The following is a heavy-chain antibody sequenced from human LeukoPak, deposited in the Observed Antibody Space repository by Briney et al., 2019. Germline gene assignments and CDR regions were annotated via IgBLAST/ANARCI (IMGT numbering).Heavy chain of an antibody. D-gene: IGHD6-19*01. CDR3: ARGKWYSSD. CDR1: GFTFDDYA. V-gene: IGHV3-9*01. CDR2: ISWNSGSI. J-gene: IGHJ4*02. Sequence: PGRSLRLSCAASGFTFDDYAMHWVRQAPGKGLEWVSGISWNSGSIGYANSVKGRFTISRDNAKNSLYLQMNSLRAEDTAVYYCARGKWYSSDWGQGTLVTVSS.